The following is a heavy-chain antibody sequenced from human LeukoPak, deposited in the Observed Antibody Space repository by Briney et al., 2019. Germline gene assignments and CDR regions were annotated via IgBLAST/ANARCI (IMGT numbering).Heavy chain of an antibody. V-gene: IGHV4-59*01. Sequence: SQTLSLTCTVSGGSISSYYWSWIRQPPGKGLQWIGYIYYSGSTNYNPSLKSRVTISVDTSKNQLSLKLSSVTAADTAVFYCARVRGYSYGSDAFDIWGQGTVVTVSS. D-gene: IGHD5-18*01. CDR3: ARVRGYSYGSDAFDI. J-gene: IGHJ3*02. CDR2: IYYSGST. CDR1: GGSISSYY.